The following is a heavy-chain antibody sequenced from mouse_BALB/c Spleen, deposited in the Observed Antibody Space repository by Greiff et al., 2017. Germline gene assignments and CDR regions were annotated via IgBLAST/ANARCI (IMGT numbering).Heavy chain of an antibody. J-gene: IGHJ4*01. CDR1: GFSLTGYG. CDR3: GKAMDY. Sequence: QVQLKQSGPGLVAPSQSLSITCTVSGFSLTGYGVDWVRQPPGKGLEWLGMIWSDGSTDYNSALKSRLSISKDNSKSQVFLKMNSLQTDDTARYCCGKAMDYWGQGTSVTVSS. CDR2: IWSDGST. V-gene: IGHV2-6-7*01.